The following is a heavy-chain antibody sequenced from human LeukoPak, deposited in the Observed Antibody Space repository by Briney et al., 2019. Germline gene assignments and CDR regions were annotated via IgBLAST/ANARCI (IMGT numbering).Heavy chain of an antibody. CDR2: ITAYNGNT. CDR3: ARGGQYCSSTSCYSYYYMDV. V-gene: IGHV1-18*01. D-gene: IGHD2-2*01. J-gene: IGHJ6*03. Sequence: APVPVSYKSSHYTFTSYGISWMRQATGQDLEWMEWITAYNGNTNYAQKLQARVTMTTDTSTSTAYMELRSLRSDATPVYYCARGGQYCSSTSCYSYYYMDVWGKGTTVTVSS. CDR1: HYTFTSYG.